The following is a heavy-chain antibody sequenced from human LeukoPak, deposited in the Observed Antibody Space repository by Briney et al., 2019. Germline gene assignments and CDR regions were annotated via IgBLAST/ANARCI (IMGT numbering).Heavy chain of an antibody. J-gene: IGHJ4*02. CDR1: GFTFSSYG. Sequence: QPGRSLRLSCAASGFTFSSYGMHWVRQTPGKGLEWVAVISYDGSNKYYADSVKGRFTISRDNSKNTLYLQMNSLRAEDTAVYYCAKATGTFYYFDYWGQGTLVTVSS. D-gene: IGHD1-1*01. CDR3: AKATGTFYYFDY. V-gene: IGHV3-30*18. CDR2: ISYDGSNK.